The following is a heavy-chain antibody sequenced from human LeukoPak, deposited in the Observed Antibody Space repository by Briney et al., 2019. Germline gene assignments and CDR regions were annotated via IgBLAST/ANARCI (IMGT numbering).Heavy chain of an antibody. V-gene: IGHV4-38-2*02. Sequence: SETLSLSCTVSGYSISSDYYWGWIRQPPGKGLEWIGSIHHSGRTYYNPSLKSRVTISVDTSKNQFSLKLSSVTAADTAVYYCARDHLANLASRLFDPWGQGTLVTVSS. CDR2: IHHSGRT. CDR3: ARDHLANLASRLFDP. D-gene: IGHD3-3*01. CDR1: GYSISSDYY. J-gene: IGHJ5*02.